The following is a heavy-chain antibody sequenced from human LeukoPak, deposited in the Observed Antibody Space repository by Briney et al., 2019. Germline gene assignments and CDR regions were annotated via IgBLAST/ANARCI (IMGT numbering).Heavy chain of an antibody. CDR1: GFTFSSYS. CDR2: ISSCSSYI. Sequence: GGSLRLSCAASGFTFSSYSMNWVRQAPGKGLEWVSSISSCSSYIYYADSVRGRFTISRDNAKNSLYLQMNSLRAEDTAVYYCARDQNQLWFGELLFDYWGQGTLVTVSS. CDR3: ARDQNQLWFGELLFDY. D-gene: IGHD3-10*01. J-gene: IGHJ4*02. V-gene: IGHV3-21*01.